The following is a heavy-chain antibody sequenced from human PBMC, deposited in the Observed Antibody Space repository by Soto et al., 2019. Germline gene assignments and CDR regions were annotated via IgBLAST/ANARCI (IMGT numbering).Heavy chain of an antibody. CDR3: ARRIRHYDFLDS. J-gene: IGHJ5*01. V-gene: IGHV4-39*01. Sequence: QLQLQESGPVLVKPSEALSLTCAVSGGSIVSSDYYWDWLRRPPGEGLEWIATVHYDRSTYYNPSLKSRVTMFVDTSKNQFALRLSSVTAADAAVYYCARRIRHYDFLDSWGRGILVTVSS. D-gene: IGHD3-3*01. CDR1: GGSIVSSDYY. CDR2: VHYDRST.